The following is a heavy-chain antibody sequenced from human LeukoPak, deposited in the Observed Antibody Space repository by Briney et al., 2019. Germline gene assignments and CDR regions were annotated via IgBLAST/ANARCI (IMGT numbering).Heavy chain of an antibody. Sequence: GESLKISCKGSGFRFTSYWIAWVRQMPGKGLEWMGIIYPGDSDTRYSPSFQGQVTISADKSISTAYLQWSSLKASDTAMYYCARLFSGGQLLDRGSDYWGPGTLVTVSS. CDR3: ARLFSGGQLLDRGSDY. J-gene: IGHJ4*02. CDR1: GFRFTSYW. V-gene: IGHV5-51*01. CDR2: IYPGDSDT. D-gene: IGHD3-10*02.